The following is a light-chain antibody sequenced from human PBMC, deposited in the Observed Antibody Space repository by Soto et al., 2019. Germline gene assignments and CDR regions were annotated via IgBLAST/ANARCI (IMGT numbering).Light chain of an antibody. CDR3: SSYTSSSTLVV. CDR1: SSDVGGYNY. V-gene: IGLV2-14*01. CDR2: DVS. J-gene: IGLJ2*01. Sequence: QSALTQPASVSGSPGQSITISCTGTSSDVGGYNYVSWYQQHPGKAPKLMIYDVSNRPSVASNRFSGSKSGNTASLTISGLQAEDEADYYCSSYTSSSTLVVFGGGTKLTVL.